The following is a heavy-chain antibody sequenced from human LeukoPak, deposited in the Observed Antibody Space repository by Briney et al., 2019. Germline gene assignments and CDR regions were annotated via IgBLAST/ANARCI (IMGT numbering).Heavy chain of an antibody. D-gene: IGHD3-10*01. Sequence: ASVKVSCKASGYTFTSYGISWVRQAPGQGLEWMGWISAYNGNTNYAQRLQGRVTMTTDTSTSTAYMELRSLRSDDTAVYYCARNRLWFGELFQPYYYGMDVWGQGTTVTVSS. CDR3: ARNRLWFGELFQPYYYGMDV. CDR1: GYTFTSYG. J-gene: IGHJ6*02. V-gene: IGHV1-18*01. CDR2: ISAYNGNT.